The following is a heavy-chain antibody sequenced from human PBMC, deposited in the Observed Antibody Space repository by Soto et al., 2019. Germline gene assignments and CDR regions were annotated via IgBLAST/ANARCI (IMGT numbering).Heavy chain of an antibody. D-gene: IGHD5-12*01. V-gene: IGHV1-18*01. CDR3: ARVYLALDGYRESDY. CDR2: ISAYNGNT. Sequence: GASVKVSCKASGYTFTSYGISWVRQAPGQGLEWMGWISAYNGNTNYAQKLQGRVTMTTDTSTSTAYMEPRSLRSDDTAVYYCARVYLALDGYRESDYWGQGTLVTVSS. J-gene: IGHJ4*02. CDR1: GYTFTSYG.